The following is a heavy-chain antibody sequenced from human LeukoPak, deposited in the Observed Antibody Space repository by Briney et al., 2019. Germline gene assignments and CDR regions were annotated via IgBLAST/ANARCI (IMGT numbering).Heavy chain of an antibody. D-gene: IGHD3-16*01. Sequence: GGSLRLSCAASGFTFDSYVMHWLRRAPGKGLEWVAVLSYDGSITHYADSVKGRFTISRDNAKNSLYLQMNSLRAEDTAVDYCARGGGGVAYFDYWGQGTLVTVSS. CDR3: ARGGGGVAYFDY. J-gene: IGHJ4*02. CDR2: LSYDGSIT. CDR1: GFTFDSYV. V-gene: IGHV3-30*03.